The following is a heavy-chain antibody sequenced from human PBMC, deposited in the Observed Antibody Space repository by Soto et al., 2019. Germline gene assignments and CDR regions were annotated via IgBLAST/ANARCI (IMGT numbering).Heavy chain of an antibody. CDR1: GFTFSNYA. V-gene: IGHV3-23*01. D-gene: IGHD6-13*01. J-gene: IGHJ5*02. CDR2: ISGSDGRT. Sequence: PGGSLRLSCAASGFTFSNYAMSWVRQAPGKGLEWVSGISGSDGRTYYADSVRGRFIISRDNFKNMLYLQVNRLRAEDTAMYYCARHAPGIAAALPWGQGTLVTVSS. CDR3: ARHAPGIAAALP.